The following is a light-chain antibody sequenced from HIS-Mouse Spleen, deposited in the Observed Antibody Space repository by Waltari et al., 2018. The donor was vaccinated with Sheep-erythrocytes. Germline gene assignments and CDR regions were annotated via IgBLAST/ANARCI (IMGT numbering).Light chain of an antibody. CDR3: QQSYSTPPT. CDR1: QRISSY. CDR2: AAS. Sequence: DIQMTQSPSSLSASVGDRVTITCRASQRISSYLNWYQQKPGKAPKLLIYAASSLQRGVPSMFSGSGSGTDFTLTISSLQPEDFATYYCQQSYSTPPTFGGGTKVEIK. V-gene: IGKV1-39*01. J-gene: IGKJ4*01.